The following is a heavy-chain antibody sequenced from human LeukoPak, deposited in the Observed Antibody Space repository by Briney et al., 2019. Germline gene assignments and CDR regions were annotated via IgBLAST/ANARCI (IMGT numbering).Heavy chain of an antibody. CDR3: ARTFRQWLVGGIDY. J-gene: IGHJ4*02. Sequence: PRGSLRLSCAASGFTFSSYWMHCGRQAPGKGLWWVSRINSDGSSTSYADSVKGRFTISRDNAKNTLYLQMNSLRAEDTAVYYCARTFRQWLVGGIDYWGQGTLVTVSS. V-gene: IGHV3-74*01. CDR1: GFTFSSYW. CDR2: INSDGSST. D-gene: IGHD6-19*01.